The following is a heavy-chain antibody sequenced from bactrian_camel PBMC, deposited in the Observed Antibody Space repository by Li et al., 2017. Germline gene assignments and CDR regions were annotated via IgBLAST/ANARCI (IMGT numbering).Heavy chain of an antibody. CDR3: TRETQWAGYHEFAEY. CDR2: INSSGRST. Sequence: VQLVESGGGSVQPGESLRLSCVASGITFSRRDMTWVRQAPGKGLEWVSDINSSGRSTNYADSVKGRFTISRDNAKNTLYLQLNSLTREDSAMYYCTRETQWAGYHEFAEYWGQGTQVTVS. D-gene: IGHD5*01. V-gene: IGHV3S40*01. CDR1: GITFSRRD. J-gene: IGHJ4*01.